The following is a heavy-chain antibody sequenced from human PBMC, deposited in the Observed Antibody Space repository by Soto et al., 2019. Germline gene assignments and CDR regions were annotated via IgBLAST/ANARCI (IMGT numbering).Heavy chain of an antibody. CDR3: AKSAPMDAGDKYYYDF. V-gene: IGHV1-69*13. Sequence: ASVKVSCKASGGTFSTFGISWVRQAPGQGLEWMGGIIPFFGTARYSQKFEDRITITADESTNTVYMDLRSLTSEDTAIYYCAKSAPMDAGDKYYYDFWGHGALVNV. J-gene: IGHJ4*01. CDR1: GGTFSTFG. D-gene: IGHD4-17*01. CDR2: IIPFFGTA.